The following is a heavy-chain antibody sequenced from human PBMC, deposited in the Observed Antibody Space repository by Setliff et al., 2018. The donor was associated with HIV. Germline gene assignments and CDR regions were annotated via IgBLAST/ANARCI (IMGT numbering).Heavy chain of an antibody. D-gene: IGHD3-3*01. V-gene: IGHV3-30*04. J-gene: IGHJ4*02. CDR3: ARVRLYNTALDY. CDR1: GFPFSSYA. CDR2: ISYDGNNK. Sequence: GGSLRLSCAASGFPFSSYAMHWVRQAPGKGLRWVAVISYDGNNKYYADSVKGRFTISRDYAKNTLSLQMKSLRAEDTAVYYCARVRLYNTALDYWGQGTLVTVSS.